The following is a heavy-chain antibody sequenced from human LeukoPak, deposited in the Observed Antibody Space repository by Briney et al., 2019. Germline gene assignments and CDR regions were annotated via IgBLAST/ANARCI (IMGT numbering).Heavy chain of an antibody. CDR3: ARISDDAFDI. Sequence: SETLSLTCTVSGGSISSYYWSWIRQPPGKGLEWIGYIYYSGSTNYNPSLKSRVTISVDTSKNQFSLKLNSVTAADTAVYYCARISDDAFDIWGQGTMVSVSS. V-gene: IGHV4-59*01. D-gene: IGHD3-10*01. CDR2: IYYSGST. CDR1: GGSISSYY. J-gene: IGHJ3*02.